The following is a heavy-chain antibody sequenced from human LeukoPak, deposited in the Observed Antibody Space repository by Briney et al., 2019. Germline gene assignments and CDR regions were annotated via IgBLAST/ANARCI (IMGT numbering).Heavy chain of an antibody. V-gene: IGHV3-7*01. CDR1: GFTFSSSW. J-gene: IGHJ4*02. D-gene: IGHD3-10*01. CDR2: IKQDGSDK. CDR3: ARHSSGRYYAY. Sequence: GGSLRLSCAASGFTFSSSWMSWVRQAPGKGLEWVAHIKQDGSDKYYLDSVKGRFTISRDNARNSLFLHLNSLRVEDTAMYYCARHSSGRYYAYWGQGTLVTVSS.